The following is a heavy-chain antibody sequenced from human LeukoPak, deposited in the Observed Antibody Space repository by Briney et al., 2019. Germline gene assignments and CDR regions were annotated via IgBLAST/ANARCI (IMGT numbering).Heavy chain of an antibody. V-gene: IGHV4-38-2*02. J-gene: IGHJ3*02. Sequence: SETLSLTCTVSGYSISSGYHWGWIRQPPGKGLEWIGEINHSGSTNYNPSLKSRVTISVDTSKNQFSLKLSSVTAADTAVYYCASPRWGAFDIWGQGTMVTVSS. CDR2: INHSGST. CDR3: ASPRWGAFDI. CDR1: GYSISSGYH. D-gene: IGHD3-16*01.